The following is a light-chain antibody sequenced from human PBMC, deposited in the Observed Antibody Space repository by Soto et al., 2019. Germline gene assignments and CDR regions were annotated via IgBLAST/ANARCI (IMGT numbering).Light chain of an antibody. CDR2: GAS. Sequence: EIVMTQSPATLSVSPGERATLSCRASQSVSSNLAWYQQKPGQAPRLLIYGASTRATGIPARFSGSGSGTEFTLTISSLQSEDFAVYYCQQYNNWPPTFGGVTKVEIK. V-gene: IGKV3-15*01. CDR3: QQYNNWPPT. CDR1: QSVSSN. J-gene: IGKJ4*01.